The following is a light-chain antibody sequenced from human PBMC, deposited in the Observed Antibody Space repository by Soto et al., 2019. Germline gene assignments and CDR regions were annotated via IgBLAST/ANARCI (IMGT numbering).Light chain of an antibody. CDR1: QNIDAW. Sequence: IQMTQSPSTLSASVGDRVTITCRASQNIDAWLAWYQQKPGQAPKVLIYKASSLESGVPSRFSGSGSGTEFTLTISSLQPDDGATHYRPRSNTYPLTLRGGTQV. CDR3: PRSNTYPLT. CDR2: KAS. V-gene: IGKV1-5*03. J-gene: IGKJ4*01.